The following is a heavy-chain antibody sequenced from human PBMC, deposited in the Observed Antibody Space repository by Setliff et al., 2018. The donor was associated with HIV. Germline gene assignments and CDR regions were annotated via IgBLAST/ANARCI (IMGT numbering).Heavy chain of an antibody. J-gene: IGHJ3*02. Sequence: PGGSLRLSCAASGFTFTSYWMIWVRQAPGKGLEWVANINQDGSEKNYVDSVKGRFTISRDNAKNSLYLQMGSLSADDTAVYYCARGGFNHAFDIWGQGTMVTVSS. CDR1: GFTFTSYW. D-gene: IGHD2-15*01. CDR3: ARGGFNHAFDI. V-gene: IGHV3-7*01. CDR2: INQDGSEK.